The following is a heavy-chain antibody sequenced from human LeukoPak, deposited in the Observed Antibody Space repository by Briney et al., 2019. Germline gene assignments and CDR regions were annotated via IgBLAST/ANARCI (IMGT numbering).Heavy chain of an antibody. Sequence: ASVKVSCKASGYTFSNYYMHWVRQAPGQGLEWMGVINPSGGSTTYAQNFQGRVTMTRDTSTSTVYMELSSLRSEDTAVYSCARSVNYYFEYWGQGTLVTVSS. D-gene: IGHD1-7*01. CDR3: ARSVNYYFEY. CDR1: GYTFSNYY. V-gene: IGHV1-46*01. J-gene: IGHJ4*02. CDR2: INPSGGST.